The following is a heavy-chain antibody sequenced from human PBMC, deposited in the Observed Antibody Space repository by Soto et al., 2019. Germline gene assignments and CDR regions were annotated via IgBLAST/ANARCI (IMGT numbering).Heavy chain of an antibody. CDR3: TNEETGSYDY. J-gene: IGHJ4*02. D-gene: IGHD1-26*01. V-gene: IGHV3-7*02. Sequence: EVQLVQSGGGLVQPGGSLRLSCAASGLTLSHYWMSWVRQAPGKGLQWVANIKYDGSETHYVASVKGRFTISRDNARNSLSLQINSRRVKDTAIYYCTNEETGSYDYWGQGTLVTVSS. CDR1: GLTLSHYW. CDR2: IKYDGSET.